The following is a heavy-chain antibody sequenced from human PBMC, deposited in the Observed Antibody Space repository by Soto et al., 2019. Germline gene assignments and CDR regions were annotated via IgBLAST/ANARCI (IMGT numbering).Heavy chain of an antibody. D-gene: IGHD1-26*01. V-gene: IGHV3-9*01. CDR3: AKDISGRGSFYYYYGVDV. CDR2: ISWNSGSI. Sequence: HPGGSLRLSCTASGFTFDDYAMHWVRQAPGKGLEWVSGISWNSGSIGYADSVKARFTISRDNAKNSLYLQMNSLRAEDTALYYCAKDISGRGSFYYYYGVDVWGQGTTVTVSS. CDR1: GFTFDDYA. J-gene: IGHJ6*02.